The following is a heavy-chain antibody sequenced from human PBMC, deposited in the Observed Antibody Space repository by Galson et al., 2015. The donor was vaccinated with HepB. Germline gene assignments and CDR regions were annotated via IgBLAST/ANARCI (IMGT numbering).Heavy chain of an antibody. Sequence: SLRPSCAASGFIFENFGMSWVRQAPGKGLEWISGINMNGGSTDYAESVKVRSTISRDNAKNSLFLQMSSLTAEDTAFYFCARDLRYCSRTSCYTPLDSWGQGTLVTVAS. V-gene: IGHV3-20*04. CDR2: INMNGGST. J-gene: IGHJ4*02. CDR1: GFIFENFG. CDR3: ARDLRYCSRTSCYTPLDS. D-gene: IGHD2-2*02.